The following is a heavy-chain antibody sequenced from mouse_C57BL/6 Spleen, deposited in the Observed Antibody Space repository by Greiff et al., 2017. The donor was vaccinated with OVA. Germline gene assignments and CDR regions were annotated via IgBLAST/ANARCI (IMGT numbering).Heavy chain of an antibody. CDR1: GYAFTNYL. D-gene: IGHD2-1*01. Sequence: VQLQESGAELVRPGTSVKVSCKASGYAFTNYLIEWVKQRPGQGLEWIGVINPGSGGTNYNEKFKGKATLTADKSSSTAYMQLSSLTSEDSAVYFCARNGNSFMDYWGQGTSVTVSS. V-gene: IGHV1-54*01. CDR2: INPGSGGT. J-gene: IGHJ4*01. CDR3: ARNGNSFMDY.